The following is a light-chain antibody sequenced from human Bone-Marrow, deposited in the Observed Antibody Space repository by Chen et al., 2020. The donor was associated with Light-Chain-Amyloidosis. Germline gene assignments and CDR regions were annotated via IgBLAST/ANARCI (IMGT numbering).Light chain of an antibody. Sequence: DIQMTQSPSSLSASVGDRVTITCKASQDISNSLNWYQHKPGKAPRLLIYDSSNLETGVPSRFSGSGSGTHFTLTISNLQPEDFATYYCQHYDNFPLCTFGQGTKVEMK. CDR1: QDISNS. CDR2: DSS. CDR3: QHYDNFPLCT. J-gene: IGKJ2*02. V-gene: IGKV1-33*01.